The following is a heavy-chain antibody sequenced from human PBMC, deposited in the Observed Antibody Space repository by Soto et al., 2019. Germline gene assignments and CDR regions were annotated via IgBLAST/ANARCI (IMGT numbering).Heavy chain of an antibody. D-gene: IGHD7-27*01. CDR1: GFTFSSYG. CDR2: ISYDGSNK. Sequence: VPLVESGGGVVQPGRSLRLSCAASGFTFSSYGMHWVRQAPGKRLEWVAVISYDGSNKYYADSVKGRFTISRDNSKNTLYLQMNSLRAEDTAVYYCAKDLLGPGRAYGMDVWGQGTTVTVSS. J-gene: IGHJ6*02. V-gene: IGHV3-30*18. CDR3: AKDLLGPGRAYGMDV.